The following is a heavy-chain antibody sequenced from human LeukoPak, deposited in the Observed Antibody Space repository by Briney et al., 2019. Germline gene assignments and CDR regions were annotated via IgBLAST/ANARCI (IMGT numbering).Heavy chain of an antibody. J-gene: IGHJ3*01. Sequence: SETLSLTRSVSVASIFSYYGSWVREPPGKGLGWIGYTHVSGNFGYNPSLWSRATVSVDTSKNQVSLELTSVTAADSAIYYCARHGRHLWVGDAHDYAFDVWGQGTAVTVSS. V-gene: IGHV4-59*08. CDR2: THVSGNF. D-gene: IGHD3-10*01. CDR3: ARHGRHLWVGDAHDYAFDV. CDR1: VASIFSYY.